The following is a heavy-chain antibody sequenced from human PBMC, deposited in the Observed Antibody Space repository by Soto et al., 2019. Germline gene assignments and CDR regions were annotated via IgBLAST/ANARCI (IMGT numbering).Heavy chain of an antibody. CDR1: GFAFSPYG. CDR3: AKVGISGTKYFEY. Sequence: EVQLLESGGGLAQPGGSLRLSCAASGFAFSPYGMSWVRQAPGKGLEWVSSITSTGGTTYYADSVKGRFTISRDNSKNTLYLQMNSLRAEDTAVYYWAKVGISGTKYFEYWGQGTLVTVSS. V-gene: IGHV3-23*01. CDR2: ITSTGGTT. D-gene: IGHD1-20*01. J-gene: IGHJ4*02.